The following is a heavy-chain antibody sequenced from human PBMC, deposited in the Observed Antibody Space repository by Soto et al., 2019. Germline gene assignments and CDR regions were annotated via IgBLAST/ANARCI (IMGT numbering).Heavy chain of an antibody. CDR2: IIPIFGTA. CDR1: GGTFSSYA. CDR3: ARVPIQGGGNPELLSQDYYYGMAV. D-gene: IGHD2-15*01. V-gene: IGHV1-69*13. J-gene: IGHJ6*02. Sequence: VKVSCKASGGTFSSYAISWVRQAPGQGLEWMGGIIPIFGTANYAQKFQGRVTITADESTSTAYMELSSLRSEDTAVYYCARVPIQGGGNPELLSQDYYYGMAVWGQGTTVTVSS.